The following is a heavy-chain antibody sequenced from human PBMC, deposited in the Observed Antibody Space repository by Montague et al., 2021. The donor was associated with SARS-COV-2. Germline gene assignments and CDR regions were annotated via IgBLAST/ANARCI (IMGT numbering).Heavy chain of an antibody. V-gene: IGHV4-61*02. J-gene: IGHJ6*02. D-gene: IGHD5-18*01. CDR1: GGSISSGSYY. Sequence: TLSLTCTVSGGSISSGSYYWSWIRQPAGKGLEWIGRIYTSGSTNYNPSLKSRVTISVDTSKNQFSLKLSSVTAADTAVYYCARETFSGYSYGRGSYYYYYGRDVWGQGTTVTVSS. CDR3: ARETFSGYSYGRGSYYYYYGRDV. CDR2: IYTSGST.